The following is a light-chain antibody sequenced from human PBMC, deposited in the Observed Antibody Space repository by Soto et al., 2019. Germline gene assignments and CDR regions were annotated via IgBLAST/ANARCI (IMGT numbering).Light chain of an antibody. J-gene: IGKJ1*01. Sequence: ELVLTPSPATMSLSPGGRATLSCRASQSVTNNYFAWYQQKPGRALSLLIDGASTRATGIPDRLSGSGSGTDFTLTISRLEPEDVAVYYCQQYEDVVTFGQGTKVDIK. CDR1: QSVTNNY. V-gene: IGKV3-20*01. CDR3: QQYEDVVT. CDR2: GAS.